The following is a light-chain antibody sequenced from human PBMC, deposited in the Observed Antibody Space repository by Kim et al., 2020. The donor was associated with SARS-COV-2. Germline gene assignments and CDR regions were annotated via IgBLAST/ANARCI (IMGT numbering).Light chain of an antibody. V-gene: IGKV3-20*01. CDR2: STS. J-gene: IGKJ5*01. CDR1: RRVGIKF. Sequence: SLGERTTLSCRASRRVGIKFLGWYQQKPGQAPRLLIYSTSDRATGTPDRFSGSGSGTDYALTIDRLEPDDFAVYYCQQYGSTPFTFGRGTRLEIK. CDR3: QQYGSTPFT.